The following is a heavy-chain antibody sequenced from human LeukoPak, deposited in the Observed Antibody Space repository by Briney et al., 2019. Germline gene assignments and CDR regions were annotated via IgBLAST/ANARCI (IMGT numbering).Heavy chain of an antibody. V-gene: IGHV4-59*01. D-gene: IGHD3-22*01. CDR2: IYYSGST. Sequence: SSETLSLTCAVSGGSISSYYWSWIRQPPGKGLEWIGYIYYSGSTNYNPSLKSRVTISVDTSKNQFSLKLSSVTAADTAVYYCARENPTYYYDSRVFDYWGQGTLVTVSS. CDR3: ARENPTYYYDSRVFDY. J-gene: IGHJ4*02. CDR1: GGSISSYY.